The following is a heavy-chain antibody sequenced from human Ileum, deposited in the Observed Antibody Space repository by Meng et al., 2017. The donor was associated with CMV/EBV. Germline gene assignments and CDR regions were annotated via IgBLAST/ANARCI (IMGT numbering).Heavy chain of an antibody. J-gene: IGHJ6*02. V-gene: IGHV4-59*01. Sequence: SETLSLTCAVSSGSISNYYWSWIRQPPGKGLEWIGYIYNSGSANYNPALKNRVTISVDTYKKKSSLKLSSVTAADTAVYYCWCNYRINLCYDGMDFWGQGTTVTVSS. CDR2: IYNSGSA. D-gene: IGHD5-24*01. CDR1: SGSISNYY. CDR3: WCNYRINLCYDGMDF.